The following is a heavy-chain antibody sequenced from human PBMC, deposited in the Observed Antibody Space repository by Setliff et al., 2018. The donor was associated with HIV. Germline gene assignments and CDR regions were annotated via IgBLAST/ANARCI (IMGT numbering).Heavy chain of an antibody. CDR3: VSGPLSGYGYYFDY. Sequence: SETLSLTCAVSGYSVSSGYYWGWIRQPPGKGLEWIGSFYHSGSTFYNPSLKSRVTISLDTSKNQFSLKLSSVTAADTAVYYCVSGPLSGYGYYFDYWGQGALVTVSS. D-gene: IGHD3-3*01. CDR1: GYSVSSGYY. V-gene: IGHV4-38-2*01. CDR2: FYHSGST. J-gene: IGHJ4*02.